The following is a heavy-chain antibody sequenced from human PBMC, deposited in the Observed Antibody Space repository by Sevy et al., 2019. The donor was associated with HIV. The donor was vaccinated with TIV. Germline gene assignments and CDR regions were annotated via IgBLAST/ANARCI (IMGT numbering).Heavy chain of an antibody. CDR1: GFTFSSYA. Sequence: GGSLRLSCAASGFTFSSYAMSWVRQAPGKGLEWVSAISGSGGSTYYADSVKGRFTISRDNSKNTLYLQMYSLRAEDTAVYYCAKDDFDYGDYYYMDVWGKGTTVTVSS. J-gene: IGHJ6*03. V-gene: IGHV3-23*01. CDR3: AKDDFDYGDYYYMDV. CDR2: ISGSGGST. D-gene: IGHD4-17*01.